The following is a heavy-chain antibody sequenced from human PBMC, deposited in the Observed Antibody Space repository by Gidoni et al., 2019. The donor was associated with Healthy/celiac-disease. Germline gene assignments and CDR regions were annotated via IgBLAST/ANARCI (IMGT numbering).Heavy chain of an antibody. CDR3: ARSGGRYDFWSGYYDNWFDP. CDR2: INHGGST. J-gene: IGHJ5*02. V-gene: IGHV4-34*01. Sequence: QVQLQQWGAGLLKPSETLSLTCAVYGGSFSGYYWSWIRQPPGKGLEWIGEINHGGSTNYHPSLKSRVTISVDTSKNQFSLKLSSVTAADTAVYYCARSGGRYDFWSGYYDNWFDPWGQGTLVTVSS. D-gene: IGHD3-3*01. CDR1: GGSFSGYY.